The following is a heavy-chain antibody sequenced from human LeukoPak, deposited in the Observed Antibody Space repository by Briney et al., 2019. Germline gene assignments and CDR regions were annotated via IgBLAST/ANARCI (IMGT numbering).Heavy chain of an antibody. CDR2: IIPIFGAP. CDR3: ARTPDIAVTGILSGYCEH. V-gene: IGHV1-69*01. J-gene: IGHJ4*02. CDR1: GGSFRSYA. D-gene: IGHD6-19*01. Sequence: SVKVSCKASGGSFRSYAISWVRQAPGQGLEWMGGIIPIFGAPEYAQKFQGRVTISADESTGTAYMELSSLRSEDTALYYCARTPDIAVTGILSGYCEHWGLGTLVSVSS.